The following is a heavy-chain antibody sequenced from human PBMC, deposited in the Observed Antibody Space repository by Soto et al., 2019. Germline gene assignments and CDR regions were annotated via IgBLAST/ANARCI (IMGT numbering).Heavy chain of an antibody. V-gene: IGHV3-15*01. J-gene: IGHJ6*02. D-gene: IGHD3-3*01. CDR1: GFTFSKAW. CDR2: IKSMTDGGTT. CDR3: TPVPLWSHSYDGMDV. Sequence: PGGSLRLSCTASGFTFSKAWMSWVRQAPGKGLDWVGRIKSMTDGGTTDHAAPVKGRFAISRDDLKNTLYLQMNTLKTEDTAVYYCTPVPLWSHSYDGMDVWGQGTPVTVSS.